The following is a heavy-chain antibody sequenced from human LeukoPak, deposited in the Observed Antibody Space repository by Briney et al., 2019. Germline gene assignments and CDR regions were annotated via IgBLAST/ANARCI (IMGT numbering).Heavy chain of an antibody. Sequence: ASVKVSCKASGGTFSSYAISWVQQAPGQGLEWMGRIIPILGIANYAQKFQGRVTITADKSTSTAYMELSSLRSEDTAVYYCARVRIAAANYYYGMDVWGQGTTVTVSS. J-gene: IGHJ6*02. D-gene: IGHD6-13*01. V-gene: IGHV1-69*04. CDR2: IIPILGIA. CDR3: ARVRIAAANYYYGMDV. CDR1: GGTFSSYA.